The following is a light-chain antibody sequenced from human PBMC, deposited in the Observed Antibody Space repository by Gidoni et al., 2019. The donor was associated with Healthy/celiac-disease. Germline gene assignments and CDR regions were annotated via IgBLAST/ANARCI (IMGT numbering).Light chain of an antibody. CDR3: QQRSISLT. Sequence: EIVLTQSPATLSLSPGERATLSCRASQSVSSYLAWYQQKPGQAPRLLIYDASNRATGIPARFSGSGSGTDFTLTISSLEPEDFAVYYCQQRSISLTFGGGTEVEIK. CDR2: DAS. J-gene: IGKJ4*01. V-gene: IGKV3-11*01. CDR1: QSVSSY.